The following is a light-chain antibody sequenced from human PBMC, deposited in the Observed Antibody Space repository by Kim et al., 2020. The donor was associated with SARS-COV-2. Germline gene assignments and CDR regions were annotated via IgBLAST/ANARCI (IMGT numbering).Light chain of an antibody. J-gene: IGLJ2*01. Sequence: PGQRVTISCSGSSSNIGSNTVNWYQQLPGTAPKLLIYSNNQRPSRVPDRFSGSKSGTSASLAISGLQSEDEADYYCAAWDDSLNVVFGGGTQLTVL. CDR2: SNN. CDR1: SSNIGSNT. CDR3: AAWDDSLNVV. V-gene: IGLV1-44*01.